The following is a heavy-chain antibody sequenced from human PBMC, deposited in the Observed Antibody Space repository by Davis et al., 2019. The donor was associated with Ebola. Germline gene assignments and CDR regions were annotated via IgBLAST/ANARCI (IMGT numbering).Heavy chain of an antibody. V-gene: IGHV3-48*03. CDR2: ISSSGSTI. CDR1: GFTFSSYE. CDR3: ARDWYSNWYLHDAFDI. Sequence: GESLKISCAASGFTFSSYEMNWVRQAPGKGLEWVSYISSSGSTIYYADSVKGRFTISRDNAKNSLYLQMNSLRAEDTAVYCCARDWYSNWYLHDAFDIWGQGTMVTVSS. J-gene: IGHJ3*02. D-gene: IGHD4-11*01.